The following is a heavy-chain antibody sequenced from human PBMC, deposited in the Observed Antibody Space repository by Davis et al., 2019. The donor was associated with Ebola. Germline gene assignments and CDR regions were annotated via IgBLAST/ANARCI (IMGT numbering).Heavy chain of an antibody. CDR3: TTGGWGFGMDV. V-gene: IGHV3-43*02. CDR1: GFTFDQYA. CDR2: INGDGDRT. Sequence: PGGSLRLSCAASGFTFDQYAMYWVRQRPGKGLEWVSLINGDGDRTYYADSVKGRFTISRDNAKNSLFLQLTSLRGDDSAVYYCTTGGWGFGMDVWGQGTTVTVAS. J-gene: IGHJ6*02. D-gene: IGHD6-19*01.